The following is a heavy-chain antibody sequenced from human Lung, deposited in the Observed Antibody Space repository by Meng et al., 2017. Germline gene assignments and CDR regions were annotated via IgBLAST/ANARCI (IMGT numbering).Heavy chain of an antibody. CDR3: ARGTPGRSYSDY. J-gene: IGHJ4*02. CDR2: LGAHDGDT. D-gene: IGHD3-10*01. CDR1: DYPFTGYG. Sequence: QVQSVQPGPEVTKPGASPKVSCKASDYPFTGYGVSWVRQAPGQGLEWMAWLGAHDGDTSHAPKFQGRVTVSADRPTATAYMELRSLRSDDTAVYYCARGTPGRSYSDYWGQGTLVTVSS. V-gene: IGHV1-18*01.